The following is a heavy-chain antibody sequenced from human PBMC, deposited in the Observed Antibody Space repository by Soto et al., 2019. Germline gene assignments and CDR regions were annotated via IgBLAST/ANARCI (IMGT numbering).Heavy chain of an antibody. CDR1: GGSISSYY. V-gene: IGHV4-59*01. D-gene: IGHD6-13*01. CDR3: ARGAAARYYYYMDV. CDR2: IYYSGST. Sequence: SETLSLTCTVSGGSISSYYWSWIRQPPGKGLEWIGYIYYSGSTNYNPSLKSRVTISVDTSKNQFSLKLSSVTAADTAVYYCARGAAARYYYYMDVWGKGTTVTVSS. J-gene: IGHJ6*03.